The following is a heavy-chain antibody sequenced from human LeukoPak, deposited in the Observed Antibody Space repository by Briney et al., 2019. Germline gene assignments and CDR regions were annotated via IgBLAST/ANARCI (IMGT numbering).Heavy chain of an antibody. V-gene: IGHV1-8*01. CDR3: ASAPVYCSSTSCSLDAFDI. D-gene: IGHD2-2*01. CDR1: GYTFTSYD. CDR2: MNPNSGNT. Sequence: EASVKVSCKASGYTFTSYDINWVRQAAGQGLEWMGWMNPNSGNTGYAQKFQGRVTMTRNTSISTAYMELSSLRSEDTAVYYCASAPVYCSSTSCSLDAFDIWGQGTMVTVSS. J-gene: IGHJ3*02.